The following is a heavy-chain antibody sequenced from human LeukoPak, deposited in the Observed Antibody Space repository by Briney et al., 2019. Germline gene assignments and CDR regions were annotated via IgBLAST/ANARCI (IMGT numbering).Heavy chain of an antibody. CDR2: INHSGST. CDR3: ARGLSYDFWSGYWIY. D-gene: IGHD3-3*01. Sequence: SETLSLTCAVYGGSFSGYYWSWIRQPPGKGLEWIGEINHSGSTNYNPSLKSRVTISVDTSKNQFSLKLSSVTAADTAVYYCARGLSYDFWSGYWIYWGRGTLVTVSS. J-gene: IGHJ4*02. V-gene: IGHV4-34*01. CDR1: GGSFSGYY.